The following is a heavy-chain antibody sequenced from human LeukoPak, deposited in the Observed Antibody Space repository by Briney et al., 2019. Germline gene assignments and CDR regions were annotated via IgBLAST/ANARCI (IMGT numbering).Heavy chain of an antibody. D-gene: IGHD1-26*01. V-gene: IGHV4-61*02. CDR3: ARDDIVGARIFDY. J-gene: IGHJ4*02. Sequence: SETLSLTCTVSGGSISSGSYYWSWIRQPAGKGLEWIGRIYTSGSTNYNPSLKSRVTISVDTSKNQFSLKLSSVTAADTAVYYCARDDIVGARIFDYWGQGTLVTVSS. CDR1: GGSISSGSYY. CDR2: IYTSGST.